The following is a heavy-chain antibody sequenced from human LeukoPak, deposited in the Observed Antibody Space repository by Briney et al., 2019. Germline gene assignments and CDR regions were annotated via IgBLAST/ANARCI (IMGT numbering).Heavy chain of an antibody. CDR3: ARFSVAATDFDY. V-gene: IGHV1-46*01. D-gene: IGHD2-15*01. CDR1: GYTLTSYY. CDR2: INPSGGST. Sequence: ASVKVSCKASGYTLTSYYMHWVRQAPGQGLEWMGIINPSGGSTSYAQKFQGRVTMTRDTSTSTVYMELSSLRSEDTAVYYCARFSVAATDFDYWGQGTLVTVSS. J-gene: IGHJ4*02.